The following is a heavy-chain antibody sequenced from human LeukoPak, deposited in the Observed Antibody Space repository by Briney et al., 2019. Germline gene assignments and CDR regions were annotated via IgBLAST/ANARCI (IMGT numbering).Heavy chain of an antibody. V-gene: IGHV1-18*01. CDR2: ISAYNGNT. CDR1: GYTFTSYG. D-gene: IGHD3-22*01. CDR3: ARTPYYYDSSGYYWGDYYYYYGMDV. J-gene: IGHJ6*02. Sequence: ASVKVSCKASGYTFTSYGISWVRQAPGQGLEWMGWISAYNGNTNYAQKLQGRSTMTTDTSTSTAYIELRSLRSDDTAVYYCARTPYYYDSSGYYWGDYYYYYGMDVWGQGTTVTVSS.